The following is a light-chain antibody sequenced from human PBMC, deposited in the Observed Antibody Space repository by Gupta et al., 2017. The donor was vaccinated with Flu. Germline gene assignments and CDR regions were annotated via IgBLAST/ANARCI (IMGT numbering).Light chain of an antibody. CDR2: WAS. Sequence: NCKSSQSVLYSSNNKNYLAWYQQKPGQPPKLLIYWASTRESGVPDRFSGSGSGTDFTLTISSLQAEDGAVYYCQQYYSTPYTFGQGTKLEIK. CDR3: QQYYSTPYT. V-gene: IGKV4-1*01. J-gene: IGKJ2*01. CDR1: QSVLYSSNNKNY.